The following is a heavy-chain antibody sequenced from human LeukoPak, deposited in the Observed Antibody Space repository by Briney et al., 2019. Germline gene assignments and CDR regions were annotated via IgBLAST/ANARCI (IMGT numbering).Heavy chain of an antibody. D-gene: IGHD5/OR15-5a*01. CDR3: ARNMSTEGWFDS. CDR2: IYNSVST. V-gene: IGHV4-38-2*01. CDR1: DYSITSGDY. Sequence: PSGTLSLTCVVSDYSITSGDYWAWIRQPPGKGLEWIGSIYNSVSTSYNPSLKSRVTMSLDPSKNQFSLNLRSVTAADTAVYYCARNMSTEGWFDSWGRGTLVTVSS. J-gene: IGHJ5*01.